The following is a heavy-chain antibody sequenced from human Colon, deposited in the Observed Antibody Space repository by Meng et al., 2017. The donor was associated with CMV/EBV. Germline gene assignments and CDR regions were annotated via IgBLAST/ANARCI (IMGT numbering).Heavy chain of an antibody. CDR1: GFTFSSYW. CDR3: ARGTFRSWGFFDY. CDR2: INSDGSST. V-gene: IGHV3-74*01. D-gene: IGHD6-13*01. Sequence: EVQLVESGGGLVQPGGSLRPSCAASGFTFSSYWMHWVRQAPGKGLVWVSRINSDGSSTSYADSVKGRFTISRDNAKNTLYLQMNSLRAEDTAVYYCARGTFRSWGFFDYWGQGTLVTVSS. J-gene: IGHJ4*02.